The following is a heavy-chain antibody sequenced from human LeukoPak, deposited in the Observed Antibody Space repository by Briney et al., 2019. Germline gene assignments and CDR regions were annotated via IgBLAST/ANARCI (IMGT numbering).Heavy chain of an antibody. Sequence: GGSLRLSCAGYGFSFSSYWMSWVRQAPGKGLEWVANIKQDGSEKYYVDSVKGRFTISRDNAKNTLYLQMNSLRAEDTAVNYCARAADSSGYYDYWGQGTLVTVSS. D-gene: IGHD3-22*01. CDR1: GFSFSSYW. J-gene: IGHJ4*02. V-gene: IGHV3-7*01. CDR2: IKQDGSEK. CDR3: ARAADSSGYYDY.